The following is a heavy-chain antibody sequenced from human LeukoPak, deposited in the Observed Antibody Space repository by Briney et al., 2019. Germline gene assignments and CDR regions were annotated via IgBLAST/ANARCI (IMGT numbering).Heavy chain of an antibody. CDR3: ARGTLVVAGQNWFDP. Sequence: ASVKVSCKASGYTFTGYYMHWVRQAPGQGLEWMGWINPNSGGTNYAQKFQGRVTMTRDTSISTAYMELSRLRSDDTAVYYCARGTLVVAGQNWFDPWGQGTLVTVSS. CDR1: GYTFTGYY. D-gene: IGHD2-15*01. CDR2: INPNSGGT. V-gene: IGHV1-2*02. J-gene: IGHJ5*02.